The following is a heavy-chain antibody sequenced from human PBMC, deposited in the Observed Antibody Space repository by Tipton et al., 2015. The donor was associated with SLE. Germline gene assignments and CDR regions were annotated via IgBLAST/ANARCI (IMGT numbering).Heavy chain of an antibody. J-gene: IGHJ6*02. CDR1: GGPITNSNW. CDR3: ARDLAGVYYYGMDV. V-gene: IGHV4-4*02. D-gene: IGHD6-19*01. CDR2: IFHSGST. Sequence: TLSLTCAVSGGPITNSNWWSWVRQSPGKGLEWIGKIFHSGSTNYNPSLKSRVTISVDKSTNHFSLKLDSVTAADTAVYYCARDLAGVYYYGMDVWGQGTTVTVSS.